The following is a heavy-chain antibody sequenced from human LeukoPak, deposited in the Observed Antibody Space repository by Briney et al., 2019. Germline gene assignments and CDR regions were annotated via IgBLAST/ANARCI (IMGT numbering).Heavy chain of an antibody. Sequence: GGSLRLSCAASGFTFSSYAMSWVRQAPGKGLEWVSAISGSGGSTYYADSVKGRFTISRDNSKNTLYLQMNSLRAEDTAAYYCAGTGYSSSFYYYYMDVWGKGTTVTVSS. D-gene: IGHD6-6*01. CDR1: GFTFSSYA. CDR2: ISGSGGST. V-gene: IGHV3-23*01. J-gene: IGHJ6*03. CDR3: AGTGYSSSFYYYYMDV.